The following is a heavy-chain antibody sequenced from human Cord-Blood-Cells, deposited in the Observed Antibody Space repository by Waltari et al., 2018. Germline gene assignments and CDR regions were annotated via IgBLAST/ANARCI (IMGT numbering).Heavy chain of an antibody. CDR2: ISSSSSYI. Sequence: EVQLVESGGGLVKPGGSLRLHCAASGFTCRSYSMTWVRQAPGKGLGWVSSISSSSSYIYYADSVKGRFTISRDNAKNSLYLQMNSLRAEDTAVYYCARDNWNDDYWGQGTLVTVSS. CDR1: GFTCRSYS. CDR3: ARDNWNDDY. V-gene: IGHV3-21*01. D-gene: IGHD1-20*01. J-gene: IGHJ4*02.